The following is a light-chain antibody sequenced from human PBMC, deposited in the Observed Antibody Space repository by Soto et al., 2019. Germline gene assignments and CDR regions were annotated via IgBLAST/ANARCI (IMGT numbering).Light chain of an antibody. J-gene: IGKJ1*01. CDR2: GAS. CDR3: QQYGSSPGT. Sequence: EIVLTQSPGTLSLSPGERATLSCRASQSVSSSYLAWYQQKPGQAPRLLIYGASSRATGIPDRFSGSGSGTDCTRTISRLEPEDWAVYYCQQYGSSPGTFGQGTKVEIK. V-gene: IGKV3-20*01. CDR1: QSVSSSY.